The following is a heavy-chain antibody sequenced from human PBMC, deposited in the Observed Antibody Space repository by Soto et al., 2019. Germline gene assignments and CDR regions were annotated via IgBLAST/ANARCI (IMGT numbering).Heavy chain of an antibody. CDR2: IIPMLGVR. CDR3: TIGSWSGEVFDI. Sequence: QVQLVQSGAEVKKPGSSVKFSCRVFGATFATFGMFWLQQAPGQGLEWMGRIIPMLGVRNYAQRFQDRVTIIADKSTATVHMELSSLRSEDTALYYCTIGSWSGEVFDIWGQGTMVTVSS. J-gene: IGHJ3*02. CDR1: GATFATFG. D-gene: IGHD2-21*01. V-gene: IGHV1-69*02.